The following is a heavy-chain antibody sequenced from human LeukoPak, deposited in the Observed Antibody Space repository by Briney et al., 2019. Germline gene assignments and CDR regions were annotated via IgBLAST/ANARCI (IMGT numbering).Heavy chain of an antibody. Sequence: GGSLRLSCEASGFTFGTYGMTWVRQSPGKGLEWVSGITGSSTWTYYADSVRGRFTISRDNARSTLHLQMNNLTADDTAIYYCARELVSLGTGYFDLWGRGTLVTVSS. V-gene: IGHV3-23*01. CDR1: GFTFGTYG. D-gene: IGHD7-27*01. J-gene: IGHJ2*01. CDR2: ITGSSTWT. CDR3: ARELVSLGTGYFDL.